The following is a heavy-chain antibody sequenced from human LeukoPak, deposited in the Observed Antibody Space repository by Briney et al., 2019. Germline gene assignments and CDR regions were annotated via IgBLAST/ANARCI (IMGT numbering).Heavy chain of an antibody. Sequence: PSETLSLTCTVSGDSITSHYWSWMRQPPGKGLEWIGYIYYSGSTNYNPSLKGRVTISVDTSKNQFSLKLSSVTAADTAVYYCARLRLAAAGRHFDYWGQGTLVTVSS. CDR1: GDSITSHY. D-gene: IGHD6-13*01. V-gene: IGHV4-59*11. CDR3: ARLRLAAAGRHFDY. J-gene: IGHJ4*02. CDR2: IYYSGST.